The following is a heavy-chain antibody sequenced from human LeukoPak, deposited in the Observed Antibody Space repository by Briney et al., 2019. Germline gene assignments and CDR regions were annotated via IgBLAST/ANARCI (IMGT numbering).Heavy chain of an antibody. CDR3: ARGQDSTTPSYWFDP. D-gene: IGHD2-2*01. Sequence: GASVKVSCKASGYTFTCYGISWVRQAPGQGLEWMGWISAYNGNTNYAQKLQGRVTMTTDTSTSTAYMELRSLRSDDTAVYYCARGQDSTTPSYWFDPWGQGTLVTVSS. J-gene: IGHJ5*02. CDR1: GYTFTCYG. CDR2: ISAYNGNT. V-gene: IGHV1-18*01.